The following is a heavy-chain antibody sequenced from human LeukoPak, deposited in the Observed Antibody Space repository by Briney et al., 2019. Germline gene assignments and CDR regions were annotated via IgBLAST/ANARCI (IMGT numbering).Heavy chain of an antibody. CDR2: IYYSGRT. CDR1: GGSISSSSYY. D-gene: IGHD3-16*02. V-gene: IGHV4-39*01. Sequence: SSETLSLTCTVSGGSISSSSYYWGWIRQPPGKGLEWIGNIYYSGRTYYNPSLKSRVTISVDTSKNQFSLKLSSMTAADTAVYYCATAPYEYIWGTYRTNWFDPWGQGTLVTVSS. J-gene: IGHJ5*02. CDR3: ATAPYEYIWGTYRTNWFDP.